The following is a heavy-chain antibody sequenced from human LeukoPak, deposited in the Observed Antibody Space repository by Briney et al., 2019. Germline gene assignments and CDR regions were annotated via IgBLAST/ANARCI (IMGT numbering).Heavy chain of an antibody. CDR2: IYHTGST. CDR1: SYSINSNYY. V-gene: IGHV4-38-2*02. J-gene: IGHJ3*02. D-gene: IGHD2-15*01. CDR3: AGDWGYCWGGRRQGGGDI. Sequence: SETLSLTCSVSSYSINSNYYWGWIRQSPGKGLEWIGSIYHTGSTYYNPSLKSRVTISVDTSKNQFSLKLSSVTAADPAVYYLAGDWGYCWGGRRQGGGDIWGQGTMVTVSS.